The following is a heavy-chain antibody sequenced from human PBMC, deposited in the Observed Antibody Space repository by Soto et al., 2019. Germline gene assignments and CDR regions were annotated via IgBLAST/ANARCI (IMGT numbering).Heavy chain of an antibody. J-gene: IGHJ4*02. CDR3: AREMYTSRGSPFDY. D-gene: IGHD6-13*01. CDR2: INPNSGGT. V-gene: IGHV1-2*02. Sequence: ASVKVSCKTSGYTFTGYYMHWVRQAPGQGLEWMGWINPNSGGTNYAQKFQGRVTMTRDTSISTAYMELSRLRSEDTAVYYCAREMYTSRGSPFDYWGQRTLVTVSS. CDR1: GYTFTGYY.